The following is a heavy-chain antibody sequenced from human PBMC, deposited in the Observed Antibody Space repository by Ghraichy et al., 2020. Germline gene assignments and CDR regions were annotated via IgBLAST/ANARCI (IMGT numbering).Heavy chain of an antibody. CDR3: ARTHDYGDYFGHFDY. CDR1: GGSISSYY. CDR2: IYTSGST. V-gene: IGHV4-4*07. J-gene: IGHJ4*02. D-gene: IGHD4-17*01. Sequence: SETPSLTCTVSGGSISSYYWSWIRQPAGKGLEWIGRIYTSGSTNYNPSLKSRVTMSVDTSKNQFSLKLSSVTAADTAVYYCARTHDYGDYFGHFDYWGQGTLVTVSS.